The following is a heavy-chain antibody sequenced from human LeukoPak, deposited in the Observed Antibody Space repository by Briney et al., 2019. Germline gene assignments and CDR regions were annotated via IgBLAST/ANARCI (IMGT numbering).Heavy chain of an antibody. D-gene: IGHD2-8*02. V-gene: IGHV3-30*02. CDR3: AKDGTGALDY. J-gene: IGHJ4*02. Sequence: GGSLRLSCAASGFTFRTYSIHWVRQAAGKLVEWVAFIRYDGSNKYYADSVKGRFTISRDNSKNTLYLQMNSLRAEDTAVYYCAKDGTGALDYWGQGTLVTVSS. CDR2: IRYDGSNK. CDR1: GFTFRTYS.